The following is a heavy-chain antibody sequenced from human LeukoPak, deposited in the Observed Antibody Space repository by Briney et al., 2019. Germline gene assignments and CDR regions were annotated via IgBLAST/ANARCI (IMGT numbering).Heavy chain of an antibody. CDR2: IYYSGST. CDR1: EGSISSYY. CDR3: ARRDGSYCYH. J-gene: IGHJ4*02. Sequence: SETLSLTCTVSEGSISSYYWSWIRQPPGKGLEWIGYIYYSGSTNYNPSLKSRVTISVDMSKNQFSLKLRSVTAADTAVYYCARRDGSYCYHWGQGTLVTVSS. V-gene: IGHV4-59*01. D-gene: IGHD1-26*01.